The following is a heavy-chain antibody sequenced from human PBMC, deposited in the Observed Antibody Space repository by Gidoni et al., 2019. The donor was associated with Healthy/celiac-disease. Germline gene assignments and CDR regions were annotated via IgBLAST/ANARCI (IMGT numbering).Heavy chain of an antibody. CDR3: ARDKLYAFDP. V-gene: IGHV6-1*01. D-gene: IGHD2-2*02. CDR1: GDSGPSNSAA. Sequence: QVQLQPSGPGPVKPSQTPLLPRALSGDSGPSNSAAWHWGRQSPSRGLEWLGRTYYRSKWYNDYAVSVKSRRTINPDTSKNQFSLQLNSVTPEDTAVYYCARDKLYAFDPWGQGTLVTVSS. J-gene: IGHJ5*02. CDR2: TYYRSKWYN.